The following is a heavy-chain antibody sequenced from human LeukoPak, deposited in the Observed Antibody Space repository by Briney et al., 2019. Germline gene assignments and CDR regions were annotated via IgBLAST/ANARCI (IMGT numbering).Heavy chain of an antibody. V-gene: IGHV4-59*01. CDR2: FSYSGST. CDR1: GVSISDYH. D-gene: IGHD1-26*01. CDR3: ARMYSGTSYYFDF. J-gene: IGHJ4*02. Sequence: PSETLSLTCSVSGVSISDYHWIWIRQPPAKGLEGMGYFSYSGSTRYNPSLKSRVTMSVDTSKNQFSLRLNSVAAADTAVYYCARMYSGTSYYFDFWGQGTLVTVSS.